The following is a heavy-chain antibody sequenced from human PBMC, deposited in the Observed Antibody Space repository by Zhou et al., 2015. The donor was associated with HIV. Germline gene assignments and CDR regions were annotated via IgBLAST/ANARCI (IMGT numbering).Heavy chain of an antibody. CDR2: IIPIFGTA. V-gene: IGHV1-69*01. CDR1: GGTFSSYA. J-gene: IGHJ3*02. D-gene: IGHD5-12*01. CDR3: ARRGAWGGYDVLGAFDI. Sequence: QVQLVQSGAEVKKPGSSVKVSCKASGGTFSSYAISWVRQAPGQGLEWMGGIIPIFGTANYAQKFQGRVTITADESTSTAYMELSSLRSEDTAVYYCARRGAWGGYDVLGAFDIWGQGTMVTVSS.